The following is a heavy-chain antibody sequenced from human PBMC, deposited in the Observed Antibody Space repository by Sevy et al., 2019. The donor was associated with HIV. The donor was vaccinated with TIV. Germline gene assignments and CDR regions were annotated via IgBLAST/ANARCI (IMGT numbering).Heavy chain of an antibody. D-gene: IGHD3-22*01. CDR3: GKGGGGHYDPDEIGYYFYYYNMDV. J-gene: IGHJ6*03. CDR2: ISGSGTRT. CDR1: GFSFDSYG. V-gene: IGHV3-23*01. Sequence: GWSLRLSCAVSGFSFDSYGMTWVRQAPGKGLEWVSGISGSGTRTYYADSVKGRFSISRDNSKNRLYLQMNSLRSEDTAIYYCGKGGGGHYDPDEIGYYFYYYNMDVWGKGTTVTVSS.